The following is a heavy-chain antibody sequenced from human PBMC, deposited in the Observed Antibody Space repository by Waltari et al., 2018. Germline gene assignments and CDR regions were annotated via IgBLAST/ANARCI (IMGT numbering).Heavy chain of an antibody. D-gene: IGHD5-18*01. Sequence: EVQLVQSGAEVKQPGESLKISCKGSGYSFTSYWIGWVRQMPGKGLEWMGIIYPGDADTRYSPSVQGQVTISAEKSISTAYLRGSSLKAWDTAMYYCAGVISYGWKAFDIGGQGTMVTVSS. V-gene: IGHV5-51*03. CDR1: GYSFTSYW. CDR2: IYPGDADT. J-gene: IGHJ3*02. CDR3: AGVISYGWKAFDI.